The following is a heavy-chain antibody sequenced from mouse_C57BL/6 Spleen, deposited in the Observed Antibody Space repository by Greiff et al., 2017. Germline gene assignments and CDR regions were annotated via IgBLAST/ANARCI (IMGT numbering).Heavy chain of an antibody. CDR3: ARNSNWDGYFDV. V-gene: IGHV2-9-1*01. D-gene: IGHD4-1*01. CDR1: GFSLTSYA. J-gene: IGHJ1*03. CDR2: IWPGGGT. Sequence: VMLVESGPGLVAPSQSLSITCTVSGFSLTSYAISWVRQPPGKGLEWLGVIWPGGGTNYNSALKSRLSISKDNSKSQVFLKMNSLQTDDTARYYCARNSNWDGYFDVWGTGTTVTVSS.